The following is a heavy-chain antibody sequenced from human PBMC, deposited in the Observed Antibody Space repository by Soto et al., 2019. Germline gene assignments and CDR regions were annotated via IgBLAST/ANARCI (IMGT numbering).Heavy chain of an antibody. CDR1: GYTFTGYY. CDR2: INPNSGGT. Sequence: GSSVKVSCKASGYTFTGYYMHWVRQAPGQGLEWMGWINPNSGGTNYAQKFQGRVTMTRDTSISTAYMELSSLRSEDTAVYYCARVLVFGAFSRGRDVFDFWAQGSSVPRSS. V-gene: IGHV1-2*02. J-gene: IGHJ3*01. D-gene: IGHD3-3*01. CDR3: ARVLVFGAFSRGRDVFDF.